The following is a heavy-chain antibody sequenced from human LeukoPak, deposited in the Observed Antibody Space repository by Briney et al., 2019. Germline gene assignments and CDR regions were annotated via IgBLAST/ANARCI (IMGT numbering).Heavy chain of an antibody. CDR2: ISSSSSYI. D-gene: IGHD3-3*01. CDR1: GFTFSSYS. CDR3: ARGSGRTHFDY. J-gene: IGHJ4*02. Sequence: GGSLRLSCAASGFTFSSYSMNWVRQAPGKGLEWVSSISSSSSYIYYADSVKGRYTISRDNAKNSLYLQMNSLRAEDTAVYYCARGSGRTHFDYWGQGTLVTVSS. V-gene: IGHV3-21*01.